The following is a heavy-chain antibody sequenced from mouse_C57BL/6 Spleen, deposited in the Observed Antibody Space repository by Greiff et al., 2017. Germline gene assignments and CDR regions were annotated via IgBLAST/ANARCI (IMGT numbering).Heavy chain of an antibody. V-gene: IGHV1-26*01. CDR2: INPNNGGT. J-gene: IGHJ4*01. CDR1: GYTFTDYY. D-gene: IGHD1-1*01. CDR3: ARTTTVVEDAMDY. Sequence: EVQLQQSGPELVKPGASVKISCKASGYTFTDYYMNWVKQSHGKSLEWIGDINPNNGGTSYNQKFKGKATLTVDKSSSTAYMELRSLTSEDSAVYYCARTTTVVEDAMDYWGKGTSVTVSS.